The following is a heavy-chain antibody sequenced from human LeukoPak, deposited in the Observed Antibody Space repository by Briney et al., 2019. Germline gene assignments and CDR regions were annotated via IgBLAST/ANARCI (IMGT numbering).Heavy chain of an antibody. CDR2: IYYSGST. Sequence: SETLSLTCTVSGGSVSSGSYYWSWIRQPPGKGLEWIVYIYYSGSTNYNPSLKSRVTISVDTSKNQFSLKLSSVTAADTAVYYCARGGYEQRLWPTPFDYWGQGTLVTVSS. V-gene: IGHV4-61*01. CDR3: ARGGYEQRLWPTPFDY. CDR1: GGSVSSGSYY. D-gene: IGHD6-25*01. J-gene: IGHJ4*02.